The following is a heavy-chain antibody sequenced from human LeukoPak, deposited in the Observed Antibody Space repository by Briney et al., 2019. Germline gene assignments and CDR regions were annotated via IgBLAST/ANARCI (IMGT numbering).Heavy chain of an antibody. D-gene: IGHD2-2*01. CDR1: GGSISGYY. CDR2: INHSGST. J-gene: IGHJ4*02. Sequence: SETLSLTCTVSGGSISGYYWSWIRQPPGKGLEWIGEINHSGSTNYNPSLKSRVTISVDTSKNQFSLKLSSVTAADTAVYYCARVKGYCSSTSCYGYFDYWGQGTLVTVSS. V-gene: IGHV4-34*01. CDR3: ARVKGYCSSTSCYGYFDY.